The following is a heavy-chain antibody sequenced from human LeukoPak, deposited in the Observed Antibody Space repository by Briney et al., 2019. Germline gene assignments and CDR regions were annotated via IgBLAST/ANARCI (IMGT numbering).Heavy chain of an antibody. CDR2: IKQDGSEK. D-gene: IGHD6-13*01. Sequence: GGSLRLSCAASGLTFSSYWMSWVRQAPGKGLEWVANIKQDGSEKNYVDSVKGRFTISRDNAENSLFLQMNSLRVEDTAVYYCAREWQGGIAAAGTRIEGDYWGQGSRVTVSS. CDR3: AREWQGGIAAAGTRIEGDY. CDR1: GLTFSSYW. J-gene: IGHJ4*02. V-gene: IGHV3-7*01.